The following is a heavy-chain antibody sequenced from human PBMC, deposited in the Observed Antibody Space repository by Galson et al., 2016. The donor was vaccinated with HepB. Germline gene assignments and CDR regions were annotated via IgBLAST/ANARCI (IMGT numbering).Heavy chain of an antibody. CDR2: IYPGDSDT. Sequence: QSGAEVTKPGESLKISCHGSGYIFVGHWIGWVRQRPGKGLEWMGIIYPGDSDTRYSPSFEGQVTMSVDRSSSVASLEWSRLRTAGNATYYCVGGDGTGSWLDYYYDGMDVWGQGPAVTVSS. CDR3: VGGDGTGSWLDYYYDGMDV. J-gene: IGHJ6*02. V-gene: IGHV5-51*01. D-gene: IGHD3-10*01. CDR1: GYIFVGHW.